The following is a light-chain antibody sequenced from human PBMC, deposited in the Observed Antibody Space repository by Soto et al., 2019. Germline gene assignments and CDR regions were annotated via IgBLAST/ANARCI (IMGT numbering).Light chain of an antibody. CDR2: EVS. CDR1: SSDVGSYNL. Sequence: QSALTQPASVSGSPGQSITISCTGTSSDVGSYNLVSWYQQHPGKAPKLMIYEVSKRPSGVSNRFSGSKSGNTASLTISGLQAEDEADYYCCSHAGSTTEVFGTGTKLTVL. V-gene: IGLV2-23*02. J-gene: IGLJ1*01. CDR3: CSHAGSTTEV.